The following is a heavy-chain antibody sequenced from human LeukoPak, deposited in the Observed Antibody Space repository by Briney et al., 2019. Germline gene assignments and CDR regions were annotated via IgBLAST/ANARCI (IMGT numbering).Heavy chain of an antibody. Sequence: GGSLRLSCAASGFTFSSYEMNWVRQAPGKGLEWVSYISSSGSTIYYADSVKGRFTISRDNAKNSLYLQMNSLRAEDTAVYYCASALGLVGATKDYWGQGTLVTVSP. J-gene: IGHJ4*02. CDR1: GFTFSSYE. CDR3: ASALGLVGATKDY. CDR2: ISSSGSTI. D-gene: IGHD1-26*01. V-gene: IGHV3-48*03.